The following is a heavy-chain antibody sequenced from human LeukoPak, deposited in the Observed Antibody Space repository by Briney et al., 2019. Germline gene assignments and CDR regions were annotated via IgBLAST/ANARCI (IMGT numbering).Heavy chain of an antibody. D-gene: IGHD3-3*02. J-gene: IGHJ6*03. V-gene: IGHV3-66*01. CDR2: IYSGGST. Sequence: GGSLRLSCAASGFTVSSNYMSWVRQAPGKGLEWVSVIYSGGSTYYADSVKGRFTISRDNSKNTLYLQMNSLRAEDTAVYYCARNSIRYYYYMDVWGKGTTVTISS. CDR3: ARNSIRYYYYMDV. CDR1: GFTVSSNY.